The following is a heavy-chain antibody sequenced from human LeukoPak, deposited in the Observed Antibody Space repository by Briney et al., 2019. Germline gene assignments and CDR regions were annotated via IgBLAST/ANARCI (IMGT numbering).Heavy chain of an antibody. V-gene: IGHV4-34*01. D-gene: IGHD6-6*01. CDR2: INHSGST. Sequence: SETLSLTCAVYGGSFSGYYWSWIRQPPGKGLEWIGEINHSGSTNYNPSLKSRVTISVDTSKNQFSLKLSSVTAADTAVYYCAKIRESIWQACFDYWGQGTLVTISS. J-gene: IGHJ4*02. CDR3: AKIRESIWQACFDY. CDR1: GGSFSGYY.